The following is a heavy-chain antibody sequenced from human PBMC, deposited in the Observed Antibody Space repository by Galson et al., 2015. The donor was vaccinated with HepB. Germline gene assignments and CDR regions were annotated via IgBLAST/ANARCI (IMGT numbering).Heavy chain of an antibody. J-gene: IGHJ5*02. Sequence: TLSLTCTVSGGSISSGDYYWSWIRQPPGKGLEWIGYIYYSGSTYYNPSLKSRVTISVDTSKNQFSLKLSSVTAADTAVYYCARGGGSITGTTISWFDPWGQGTLVTVSS. D-gene: IGHD1-7*01. CDR1: GGSISSGDYY. V-gene: IGHV4-30-4*01. CDR2: IYYSGST. CDR3: ARGGGSITGTTISWFDP.